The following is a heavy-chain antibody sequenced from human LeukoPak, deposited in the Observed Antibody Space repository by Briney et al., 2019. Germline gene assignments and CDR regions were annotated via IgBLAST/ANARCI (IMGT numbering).Heavy chain of an antibody. CDR3: AREISSGSKIGY. J-gene: IGHJ4*02. CDR2: IYSGGST. D-gene: IGHD6-19*01. Sequence: GGSLRLSCAASGFTFSSYAMSWVRQAPGKGLEWVSVIYSGGSTYYADSVKGRFTISRDNSKNTLYLQMNSLRAEDTAVYYCAREISSGSKIGYWGQGTLVTVSS. V-gene: IGHV3-66*01. CDR1: GFTFSSYA.